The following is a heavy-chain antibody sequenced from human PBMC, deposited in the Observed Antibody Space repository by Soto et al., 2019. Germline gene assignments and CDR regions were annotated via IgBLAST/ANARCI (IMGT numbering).Heavy chain of an antibody. CDR1: SGSINSSNW. J-gene: IGHJ4*02. CDR2: IYHSGST. CDR3: ARVRGTMVRGRFDY. D-gene: IGHD3-10*01. Sequence: SETLSLTCAVSSGSINSSNWWSWVRQPPGKGLEWIGEIYHSGSTNYNPSLKSRVTISVDKSKNQFSLKLSSVTAADTAVYYCARVRGTMVRGRFDYWGQGTLVTVSS. V-gene: IGHV4-4*02.